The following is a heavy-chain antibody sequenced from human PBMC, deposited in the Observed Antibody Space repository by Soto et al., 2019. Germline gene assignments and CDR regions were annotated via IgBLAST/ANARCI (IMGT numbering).Heavy chain of an antibody. V-gene: IGHV1-18*01. J-gene: IGHJ4*02. Sequence: GASVKVSCKASGYRFTDYGITWVLQAPGQGLEWMGWISSYNGNTNYAQKFQGRVTMTTDISTAMTYMGLRSLTSDDTALYFCARYSRHDFWSHSTSPSYYFDYWGPGTLVTVSS. CDR1: GYRFTDYG. CDR2: ISSYNGNT. D-gene: IGHD3-3*01. CDR3: ARYSRHDFWSHSTSPSYYFDY.